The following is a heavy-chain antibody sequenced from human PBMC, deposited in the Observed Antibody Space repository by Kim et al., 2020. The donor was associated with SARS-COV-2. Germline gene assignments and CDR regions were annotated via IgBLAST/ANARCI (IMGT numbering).Heavy chain of an antibody. J-gene: IGHJ4*02. CDR3: ARGFGGWDDY. D-gene: IGHD6-19*01. V-gene: IGHV1-3*01. Sequence: NTIYSQKFQGRLNITRDTSASTVYMELSSLRSEDTAVYYCARGFGGWDDYWGQGSLVTVSS. CDR2: NT.